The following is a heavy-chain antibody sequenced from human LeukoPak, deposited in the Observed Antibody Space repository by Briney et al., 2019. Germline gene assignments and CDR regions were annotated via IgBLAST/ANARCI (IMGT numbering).Heavy chain of an antibody. D-gene: IGHD6-13*01. CDR1: GGTFSSYA. CDR3: ASSLGPSSSFDY. Sequence: SVKVSCKASGGTFSSYAISWVRQAPGQGLEWMGRIIPILGIANYAQKFQGRVTITADKSTSTAYMELRSLRSDDTAVYYCASSLGPSSSFDYWGQGALVTVSS. CDR2: IIPILGIA. V-gene: IGHV1-69*04. J-gene: IGHJ4*02.